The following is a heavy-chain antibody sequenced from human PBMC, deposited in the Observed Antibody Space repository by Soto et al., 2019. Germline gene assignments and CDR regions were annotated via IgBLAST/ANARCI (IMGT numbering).Heavy chain of an antibody. CDR3: ARGMSSGAFWTSPYYFDY. J-gene: IGHJ4*02. V-gene: IGHV1-8*01. D-gene: IGHD3-3*01. Sequence: ASMKVSCKASGYTFTSYDINWVRPATGQGIERMGWMNPNSGNTGYAQKFQGRVTMTRNTSISTAYMELSSLRSEDTAVYYCARGMSSGAFWTSPYYFDYWGQGTLVTVSS. CDR2: MNPNSGNT. CDR1: GYTFTSYD.